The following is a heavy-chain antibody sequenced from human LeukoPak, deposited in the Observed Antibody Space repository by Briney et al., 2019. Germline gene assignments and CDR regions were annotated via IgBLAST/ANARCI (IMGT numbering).Heavy chain of an antibody. Sequence: SETLSLTCTVSGGSISDKYWSWIRQPAGKGLEWVGRIYSSGNTNYNPSLRSRATMSLDTSKKQFSLKLTSLTAADTAVYYCAREDPHSTSWREENWYFDLWGRGTLVTVSS. V-gene: IGHV4-4*07. CDR3: AREDPHSTSWREENWYFDL. CDR1: GGSISDKY. J-gene: IGHJ2*01. CDR2: IYSSGNT. D-gene: IGHD6-13*01.